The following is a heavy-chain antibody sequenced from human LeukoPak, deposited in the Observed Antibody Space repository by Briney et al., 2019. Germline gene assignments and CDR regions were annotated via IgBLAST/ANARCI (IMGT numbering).Heavy chain of an antibody. CDR2: IYPGDSDT. CDR1: GYSFTSYW. J-gene: IGHJ4*02. D-gene: IGHD2-21*01. CDR3: ARLAYCGGDCYSGSFDY. V-gene: IGHV5-51*01. Sequence: GESLKISCKGSGYSFTSYWIGWVRQMPGKGLEWMGIIYPGDSDTRYSPSFQGQVPISADKSISTAYLQWSSLKASDTAMYYCARLAYCGGDCYSGSFDYWGQGTLVTVSS.